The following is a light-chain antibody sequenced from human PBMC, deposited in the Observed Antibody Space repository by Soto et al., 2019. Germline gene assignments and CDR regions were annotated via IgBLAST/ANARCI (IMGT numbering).Light chain of an antibody. CDR1: SSNIGSNY. CDR3: ATWDDSLSGYV. J-gene: IGLJ1*01. CDR2: YNN. Sequence: QPVLTQPPSASGTPGQRVTISCSGRSSNIGSNYVYWYQQLPGTAPKLLIYYNNQRPSGVPDRFSGSKSGTSASLAISGLRSEDEAAYYCATWDDSLSGYVFGTGTKLTVL. V-gene: IGLV1-47*02.